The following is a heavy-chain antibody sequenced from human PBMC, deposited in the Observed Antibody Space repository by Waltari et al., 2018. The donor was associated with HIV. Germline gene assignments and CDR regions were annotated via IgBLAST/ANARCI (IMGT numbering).Heavy chain of an antibody. Sequence: QLQLQESGPGLVKPSETLSLTCTVSGGSISSSSYYWGWIRQPPGKGLEWIGSIYYSGSTYYNPALKSRVTISVDTSKNQFSLKLSSVTAADTAVYYCARQRLGALNTLRIYYGRDVWGQGTTVTVSS. CDR3: ARQRLGALNTLRIYYGRDV. CDR1: GGSISSSSYY. CDR2: IYYSGST. J-gene: IGHJ6*02. V-gene: IGHV4-39*07. D-gene: IGHD3-10*01.